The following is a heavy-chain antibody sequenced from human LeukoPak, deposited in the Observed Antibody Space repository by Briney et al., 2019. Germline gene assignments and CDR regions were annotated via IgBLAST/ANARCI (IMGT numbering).Heavy chain of an antibody. CDR2: ITPDGNAV. J-gene: IGHJ4*02. V-gene: IGHV3-74*03. CDR3: TRSGYSNGYDY. Sequence: GGSLRLSCVASGFTFSGHWMHWVRQVPGKGPMAVSRITPDGNAVAYADSVKGRFTISRDNAKNTLYLEMNSLTAEDTALYHCTRSGYSNGYDYWGQGTLVTVSS. CDR1: GFTFSGHW. D-gene: IGHD2-15*01.